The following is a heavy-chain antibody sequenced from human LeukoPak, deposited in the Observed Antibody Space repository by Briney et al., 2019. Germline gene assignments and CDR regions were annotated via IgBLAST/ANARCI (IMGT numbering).Heavy chain of an antibody. CDR2: VYHSGNT. CDR1: GHSISRGYY. D-gene: IGHD3-22*01. CDR3: GALYDNWYFDL. Sequence: SETLSLTCTVSGHSISRGYYWDWIRQPPGKGLEWIGSVYHSGNTYFNPSLKSRVTISVDTSKNQFSLKLRSVTAADTAVYYCGALYDNWYFDLWGRGTLVTVSS. J-gene: IGHJ2*01. V-gene: IGHV4-38-2*02.